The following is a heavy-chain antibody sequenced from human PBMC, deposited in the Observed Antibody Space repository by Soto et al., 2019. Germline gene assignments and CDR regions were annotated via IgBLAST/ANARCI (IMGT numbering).Heavy chain of an antibody. CDR3: ASLSGRYRYYYYGMDV. J-gene: IGHJ6*02. D-gene: IGHD1-26*01. CDR1: GGTFSSYA. V-gene: IGHV1-69*13. Sequence: ASVKVSCKASGGTFSSYAISWVRQAPGQGLEWMGGIIPIFGTANYAQKFQGRVTITADESTSTAYMELSSLRSEDTTVYYCASLSGRYRYYYYGMDVWGQGTTVTVSS. CDR2: IIPIFGTA.